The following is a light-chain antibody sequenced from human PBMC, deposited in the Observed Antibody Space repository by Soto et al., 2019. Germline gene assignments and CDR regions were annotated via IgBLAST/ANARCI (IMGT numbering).Light chain of an antibody. J-gene: IGKJ1*01. V-gene: IGKV1-8*01. Sequence: AIRMTQSPSSLSASTGDSVTITCRASQYISTYLAWYQQKPGEAPNLLIYAASTLQSGVPSRFSGSGSGTDFTLTISDLHSEDFGTYYCQQYFRLRTFDPGTKVEVK. CDR3: QQYFRLRT. CDR1: QYISTY. CDR2: AAS.